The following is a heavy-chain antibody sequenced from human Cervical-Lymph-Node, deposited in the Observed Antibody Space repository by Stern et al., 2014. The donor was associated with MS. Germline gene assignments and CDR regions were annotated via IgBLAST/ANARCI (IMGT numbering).Heavy chain of an antibody. CDR2: INPNSGGT. Sequence: VQLEESGADEKKPGASVKVSCKASGYTFTGYQMHWVRQAPGQGLEWMGWINPNSGGTNYALRFQGRVTMTRDTSISTVYMELTRLRSDDTAVYYCATGSTIVAQDYWGQGTLVTVSS. CDR1: GYTFTGYQ. J-gene: IGHJ4*02. V-gene: IGHV1-2*02. D-gene: IGHD2-15*01. CDR3: ATGSTIVAQDY.